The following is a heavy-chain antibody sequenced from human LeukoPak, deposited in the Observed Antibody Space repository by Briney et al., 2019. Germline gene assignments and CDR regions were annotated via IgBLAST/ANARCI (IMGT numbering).Heavy chain of an antibody. J-gene: IGHJ4*02. Sequence: GGSLRLSCAASGFTFSNYWMSWVRQAPGKGLERGANIKTDGSEKSYVDSVKGRFTISRDNAKNSLFLQMNSLRAEDTAIYYCARDWDGSGWSFVYWGEGALVTVSS. CDR2: IKTDGSEK. CDR1: GFTFSNYW. D-gene: IGHD6-19*01. CDR3: ARDWDGSGWSFVY. V-gene: IGHV3-7*01.